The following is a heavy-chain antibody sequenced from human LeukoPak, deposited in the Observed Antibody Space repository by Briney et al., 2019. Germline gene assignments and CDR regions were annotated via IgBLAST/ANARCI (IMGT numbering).Heavy chain of an antibody. D-gene: IGHD6-19*01. CDR2: INPNSGGT. V-gene: IGHV1-2*02. CDR1: GYTFTGYY. J-gene: IGHJ4*02. CDR3: AREEGSGCYDS. Sequence: VASVKVSCKASGYTFTGYYMHWVRQAPGQGPEWMGWINPNSGGTNYAQKFQGRVTMTRDTSITTAYMELSRLRSDDTAVYYCAREEGSGCYDSWGQGTMLTVSS.